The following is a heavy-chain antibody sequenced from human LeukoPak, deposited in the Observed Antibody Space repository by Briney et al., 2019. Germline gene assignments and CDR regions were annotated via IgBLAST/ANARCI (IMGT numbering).Heavy chain of an antibody. V-gene: IGHV3-21*01. D-gene: IGHD2-21*02. CDR2: ISSSSSYI. Sequence: GGSLRLSCAASGFTFSSYAMSWVRQAPGKGLEWVSSISSSSSYIYYADSVKGRFTISRDNAKNSLYLQMNSLRAEDTVVYYCARRTYCGGDCYSVGAFDIWGQGTMVTVSS. J-gene: IGHJ3*02. CDR1: GFTFSSYA. CDR3: ARRTYCGGDCYSVGAFDI.